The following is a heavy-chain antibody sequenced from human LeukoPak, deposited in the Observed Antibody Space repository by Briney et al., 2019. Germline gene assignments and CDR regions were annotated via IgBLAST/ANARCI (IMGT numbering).Heavy chain of an antibody. D-gene: IGHD5-18*01. CDR3: TTNTAMVSSRMDF. CDR2: TSRKIDGGTT. Sequence: GGSLRLSCAASGFTFTNVWMSWVRQAPGKGLEWVGRTSRKIDGGTTDYAAPVKGRFTISRDDSKNTLYLQMNSLKTEDTAVYYCTTNTAMVSSRMDFWGQGTTVTVSS. CDR1: GFTFTNVW. V-gene: IGHV3-15*01. J-gene: IGHJ6*02.